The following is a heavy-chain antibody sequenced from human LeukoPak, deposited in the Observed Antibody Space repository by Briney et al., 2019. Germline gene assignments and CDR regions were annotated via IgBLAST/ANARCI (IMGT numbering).Heavy chain of an antibody. CDR1: GYTFTSYG. J-gene: IGHJ3*02. CDR3: ARDTKGYSSGWFVGDAFDI. Sequence: ASVKVSCKASGYTFTSYGIRWVRQAPGQGLEWMGWISAYNGNTNYAQKLQGRVTMTTDTSTSTAYMELRSLRSDDTAVYYCARDTKGYSSGWFVGDAFDIWGQGTMVTVSS. CDR2: ISAYNGNT. D-gene: IGHD6-19*01. V-gene: IGHV1-18*01.